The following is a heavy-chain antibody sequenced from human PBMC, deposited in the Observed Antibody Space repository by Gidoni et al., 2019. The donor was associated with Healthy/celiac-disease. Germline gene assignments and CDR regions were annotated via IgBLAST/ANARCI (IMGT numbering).Heavy chain of an antibody. D-gene: IGHD3-22*01. CDR2: IRGSGGST. J-gene: IGHJ3*02. CDR3: AKDPQITMIVVVISAFDI. V-gene: IGHV3-23*01. Sequence: EVQLLESGGGLVQPGGSLRLSCAASGFTFSSSAMSWVRQAPGKGLEWVSAIRGSGGSTYYADSVKGRFTISRDNSKNTLYLQMNSLRAEDTAVYYCAKDPQITMIVVVISAFDIWGQGTMVTVSS. CDR1: GFTFSSSA.